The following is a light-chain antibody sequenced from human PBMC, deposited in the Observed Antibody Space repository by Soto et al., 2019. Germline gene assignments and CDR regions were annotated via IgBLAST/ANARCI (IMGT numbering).Light chain of an antibody. J-gene: IGKJ4*01. CDR3: QQRSSRGLT. CDR2: DAS. Sequence: EIVLTQSPATLSLSPGERATLSCRASQSVSSYLAWYQQKPGQAPRLLIYDASNRATGIPARFSGSGSGTDFTLTISSLEPKDFAVYFCQQRSSRGLTFGGGTKVEIK. V-gene: IGKV3-11*01. CDR1: QSVSSY.